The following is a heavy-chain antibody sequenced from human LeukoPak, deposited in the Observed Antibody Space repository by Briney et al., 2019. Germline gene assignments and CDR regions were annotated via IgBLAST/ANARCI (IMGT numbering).Heavy chain of an antibody. CDR2: ISGSGGST. CDR1: GFTFSSYA. J-gene: IGHJ5*02. CDR3: AKGTAAGTYYNWFDP. D-gene: IGHD6-13*01. Sequence: GGSLRLSCAASGFTFSSYAMSWVRQAPGKGLEWVSAISGSGGSTYYADSVKGRFTISRDNSKNTLYLQMNSLRAEDTAVYYCAKGTAAGTYYNWFDPWGQGTLVTVSS. V-gene: IGHV3-23*01.